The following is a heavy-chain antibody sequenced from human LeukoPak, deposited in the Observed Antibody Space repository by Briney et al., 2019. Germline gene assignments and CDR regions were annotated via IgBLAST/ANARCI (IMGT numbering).Heavy chain of an antibody. Sequence: GRSLRLSCAASGFTFSSYGMHWVRQAPGKGLEWVAVISYDGSNKYYADSVKGRFTISRDNSKNTLYLQMNSLRAEYTAVYYCAKESRPMIVVVKYYFDYWGQGTLVTVSS. CDR2: ISYDGSNK. CDR3: AKESRPMIVVVKYYFDY. CDR1: GFTFSSYG. J-gene: IGHJ4*02. D-gene: IGHD3-22*01. V-gene: IGHV3-30*18.